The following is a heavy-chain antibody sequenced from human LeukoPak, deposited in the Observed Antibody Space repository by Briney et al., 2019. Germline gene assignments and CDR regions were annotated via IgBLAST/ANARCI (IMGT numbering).Heavy chain of an antibody. Sequence: GASAKVSCKASGGTFSSYAISWVRQAPGQGLEWMGRIIPIFGTANYAQKFQGRVTITTDESTSTAYMELSSLRSEDTAVYYCARAARVRYYDSSGYYSFDYWGQGTLVTVSS. CDR3: ARAARVRYYDSSGYYSFDY. J-gene: IGHJ4*02. D-gene: IGHD3-22*01. CDR2: IIPIFGTA. V-gene: IGHV1-69*05. CDR1: GGTFSSYA.